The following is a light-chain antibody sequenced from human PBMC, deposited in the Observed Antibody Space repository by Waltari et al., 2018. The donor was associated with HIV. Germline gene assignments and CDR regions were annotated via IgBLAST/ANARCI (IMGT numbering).Light chain of an antibody. CDR3: AAWTDSLSGVV. J-gene: IGLJ2*01. Sequence: QSVLTQPPSASGTPGQRVTISCSGSSSNIGSYYVYWYQQLPGTAPNLLIYSNNQRPSGVPDRFSGSKSGTSASLAISGLRSEDEADYYCAAWTDSLSGVVFGGGTKLSVL. CDR2: SNN. V-gene: IGLV1-47*01. CDR1: SSNIGSYY.